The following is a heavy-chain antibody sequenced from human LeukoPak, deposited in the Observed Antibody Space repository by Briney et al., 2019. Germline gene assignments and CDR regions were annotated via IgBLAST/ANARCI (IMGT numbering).Heavy chain of an antibody. J-gene: IGHJ4*02. Sequence: KPSETLSLTCTVSGGSISSSSYYWGWIRQPPGKGLEWIGSIYYSGSTYYNPSLKSRVTISVDTSKNQFSLKLSSVTAADTAVYYCARVYGARYSYGYNPFDYWGQGALVTVSS. CDR2: IYYSGST. D-gene: IGHD5-18*01. CDR3: ARVYGARYSYGYNPFDY. V-gene: IGHV4-39*07. CDR1: GGSISSSSYY.